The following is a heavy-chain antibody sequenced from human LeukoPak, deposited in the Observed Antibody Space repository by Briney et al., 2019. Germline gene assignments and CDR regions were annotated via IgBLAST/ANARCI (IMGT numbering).Heavy chain of an antibody. Sequence: ASVKVSCKASGYTFTGYYMHWVRQAPGQGLEWMGRINPNSGGTNYAQKFQGRVTMTRDTSISTAYMELSRLRSEDTAVYYCARAGGYDFWSGYFRWFDPWGQGTLVTVSS. CDR1: GYTFTGYY. D-gene: IGHD3-3*01. CDR2: INPNSGGT. CDR3: ARAGGYDFWSGYFRWFDP. J-gene: IGHJ5*02. V-gene: IGHV1-2*06.